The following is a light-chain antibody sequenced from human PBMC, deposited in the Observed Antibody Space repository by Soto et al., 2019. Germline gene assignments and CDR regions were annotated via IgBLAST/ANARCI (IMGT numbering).Light chain of an antibody. CDR2: KAS. V-gene: IGKV1-5*03. Sequence: DIQMTQSPSTLSASVGDRVTITCRASQSISSWLAWYQQNPGKAPKVLIYKASSLESGVPSRFSGSGSGTEFTLTISSLEPDDFATYYCQQYNSSPYTFGQGTKLEIK. CDR1: QSISSW. CDR3: QQYNSSPYT. J-gene: IGKJ2*01.